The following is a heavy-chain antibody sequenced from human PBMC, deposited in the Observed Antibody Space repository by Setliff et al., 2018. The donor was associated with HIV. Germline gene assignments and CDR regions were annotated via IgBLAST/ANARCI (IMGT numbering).Heavy chain of an antibody. CDR2: ISATGTTV. J-gene: IGHJ4*02. Sequence: GGSLRLSCAASGFVFSDHSFHWVRQAPGEGLEWLSYISATGTTVSYADSVRGRFIISRDSFRNVLHLQMKSLRVDDTALYYCVRDQLRWPERWDFDFWGQGTLVTVSS. CDR3: VRDQLRWPERWDFDF. D-gene: IGHD1-26*01. CDR1: GFVFSDHS. V-gene: IGHV3-48*01.